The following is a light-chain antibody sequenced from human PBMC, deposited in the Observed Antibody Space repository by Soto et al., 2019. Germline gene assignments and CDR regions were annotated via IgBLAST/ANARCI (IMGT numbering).Light chain of an antibody. CDR1: QDISNY. J-gene: IGKJ4*02. Sequence: DIQMTQSPSSLSASVGDRVTITCQASQDISNYLNWYQQKPGKAPKLLIYDASNLETQVPSRFRGSGSGTDFTFTISSRQPEDIATYYCQQYDNLRLTFGGGTKEEIK. CDR2: DAS. V-gene: IGKV1-33*01. CDR3: QQYDNLRLT.